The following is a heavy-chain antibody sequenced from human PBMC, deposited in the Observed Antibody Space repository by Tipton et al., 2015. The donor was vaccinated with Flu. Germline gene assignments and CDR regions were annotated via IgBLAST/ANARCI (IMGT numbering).Heavy chain of an antibody. D-gene: IGHD3-22*01. Sequence: LVQPSETLSLRCTVSGDSMESFYWSWIRQPPGKGLEWIGYIGYNGNTNYSPSLKSRISISVDTSKNHLSLKLISVTAADTAVYYCVRQDYYDVDLLDWYFDLWGRGTLVTVSS. CDR1: GDSMESFY. J-gene: IGHJ2*01. CDR2: IGYNGNT. CDR3: VRQDYYDVDLLDWYFDL. V-gene: IGHV4-59*01.